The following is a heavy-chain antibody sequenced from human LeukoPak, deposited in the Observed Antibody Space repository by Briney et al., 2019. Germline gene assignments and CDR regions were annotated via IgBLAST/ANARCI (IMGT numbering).Heavy chain of an antibody. D-gene: IGHD6-13*01. J-gene: IGHJ4*02. CDR2: IIPIFGTA. V-gene: IGHV1-69*05. CDR1: AGTFSSYA. Sequence: SVKISCKASAGTFSSYASSWVPQGPRQVIERIGRIIPIFGTASYAQKFQGRVTITTDESTSTAYVELSSLRSEDTAVYYCARDHITQLVSDYWGQGTLVTGSS. CDR3: ARDHITQLVSDY.